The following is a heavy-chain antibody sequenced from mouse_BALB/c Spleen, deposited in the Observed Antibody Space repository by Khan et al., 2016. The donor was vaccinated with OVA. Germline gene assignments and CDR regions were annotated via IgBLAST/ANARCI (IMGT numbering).Heavy chain of an antibody. J-gene: IGHJ3*01. CDR1: GYTFITYW. CDR2: IDPHSGYI. V-gene: IGHV1-7*01. D-gene: IGHD2-1*01. CDR3: ECRGVDGIFAY. Sequence: QVQLQQSGAELAKPGASLKMSCTASGYTFITYWIHWVKQRPGQGLEWIGYIDPHSGYIKYTQKFKDQATLTADKSSNTAYMQLTSLTSEDTAGYDAECRGVDGIFAYWGQGTLVTVSA.